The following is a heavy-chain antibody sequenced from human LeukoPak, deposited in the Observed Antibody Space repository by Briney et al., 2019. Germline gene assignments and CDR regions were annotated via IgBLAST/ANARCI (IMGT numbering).Heavy chain of an antibody. J-gene: IGHJ1*01. CDR3: AREYSASEH. D-gene: IGHD4-11*01. CDR1: GYTFVGYY. CDR2: IDPSTGNT. Sequence: ASVKLSCKLSGYTFVGYYLHWVRQAPGQGLEWMAWIDPSTGNTHYAQKFQGRLTVTRDTSISTTYMELSWLTSDDTAVYYCAREYSASEHWGEGTLVTVSS. V-gene: IGHV1-2*02.